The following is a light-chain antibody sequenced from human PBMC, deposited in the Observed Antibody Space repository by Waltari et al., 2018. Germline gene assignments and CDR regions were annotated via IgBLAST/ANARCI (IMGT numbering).Light chain of an antibody. CDR3: SSYTSTGARL. Sequence: QSALTQPASVSGSPGRSITISCTGTSSDLGGYNYVHWYQQHPGKAPKPMIYDVSNRPSGVSNRFSGSKSGNTASLSISGLQTEDEADYYCSSYTSTGARLFGGGTKVTVL. CDR2: DVS. J-gene: IGLJ2*01. V-gene: IGLV2-14*03. CDR1: SSDLGGYNY.